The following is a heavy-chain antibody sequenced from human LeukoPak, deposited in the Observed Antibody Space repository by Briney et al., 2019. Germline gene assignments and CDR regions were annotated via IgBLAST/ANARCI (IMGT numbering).Heavy chain of an antibody. D-gene: IGHD6-25*01. V-gene: IGHV3-11*04. CDR3: ARNRGYASPFDY. J-gene: IGHJ4*02. Sequence: PGGSLRLSCATSGFTFSDYYMSWIRQAPGKGLEWVSYISSSGSTTYYADSVKGRFTISRDNSKNTLYLQMNSLRAEDTAVYYCARNRGYASPFDYWGQGTLVTVSS. CDR1: GFTFSDYY. CDR2: ISSSGSTT.